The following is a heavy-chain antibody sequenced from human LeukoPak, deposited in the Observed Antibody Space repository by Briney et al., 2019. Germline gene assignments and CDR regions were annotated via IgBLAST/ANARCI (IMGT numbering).Heavy chain of an antibody. CDR2: ISSGSAI. V-gene: IGHV3-69-1*02. D-gene: IGHD1-14*01. J-gene: IGHJ4*02. CDR3: ARLLTGVPDY. Sequence: GGSLRLSCAASGFTVSSNYMNWVRQAPGKGLEWVSYISSGSAIYYADSVKGRFTISRDNAKNSLYLQMNSLRAEDTAVYYCARLLTGVPDYWGQGTLVTVSS. CDR1: GFTVSSNY.